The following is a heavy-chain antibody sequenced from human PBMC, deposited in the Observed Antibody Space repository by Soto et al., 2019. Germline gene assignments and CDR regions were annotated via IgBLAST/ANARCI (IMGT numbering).Heavy chain of an antibody. J-gene: IGHJ6*02. CDR1: GGSISSGGYS. D-gene: IGHD3-10*01. Sequence: LSLTCAVSGGSISSGGYSWSWIRQPPGKGLEWIGYIYHSGSTYYNPSLKSRVTISVDRSKNQFSLKLSSVTAADTAVYYCAREGGGRDYYGMDVWGQGTTVTVSS. CDR2: IYHSGST. V-gene: IGHV4-30-2*01. CDR3: AREGGGRDYYGMDV.